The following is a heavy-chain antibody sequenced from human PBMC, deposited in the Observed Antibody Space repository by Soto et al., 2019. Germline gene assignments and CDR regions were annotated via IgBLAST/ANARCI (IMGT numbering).Heavy chain of an antibody. CDR2: IWYDGSNK. D-gene: IGHD3-10*01. V-gene: IGHV3-33*01. CDR3: ARSLRGVLIDFVS. CDR1: GFTFSSYG. J-gene: IGHJ4*02. Sequence: SLRLSCAASGFTFSSYGMHWVRQAPGKGLEWVAVIWYDGSNKYYADSVKGRFTISRDNSKNTLYLQMNSLRAEDTALYYCARSLRGVLIDFVSSGQGTLVTVAS.